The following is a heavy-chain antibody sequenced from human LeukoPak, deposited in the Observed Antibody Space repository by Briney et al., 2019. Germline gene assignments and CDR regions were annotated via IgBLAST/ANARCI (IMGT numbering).Heavy chain of an antibody. CDR1: GGSFSGYY. D-gene: IGHD6-19*01. CDR3: ARETSLAGFASGLGFNY. J-gene: IGHJ4*02. CDR2: INHSGST. V-gene: IGHV4-34*01. Sequence: SETLSLTCAAYGGSFSGYYWSWIRQPPGKGQEWIGEINHSGSTNYNPSLKSRVTMSIDTSKNHFSLKLTSVTAADTATYYCARETSLAGFASGLGFNYWGQGILVSVSS.